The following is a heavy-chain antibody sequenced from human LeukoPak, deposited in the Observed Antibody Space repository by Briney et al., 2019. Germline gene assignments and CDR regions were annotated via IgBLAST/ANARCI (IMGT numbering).Heavy chain of an antibody. CDR3: AREPYYNWNDLRWFDP. CDR1: GGTFSSYA. J-gene: IGHJ5*02. Sequence: GASVKVSCKASGGTFSSYAISWVRQAPGQGLEWMGGIIPIFGTANYAQKFQGRVTITADESTSTAYMELSSLRSEDTAVYYCAREPYYNWNDLRWFDPWGQGTLVTVSS. CDR2: IIPIFGTA. V-gene: IGHV1-69*13. D-gene: IGHD1-20*01.